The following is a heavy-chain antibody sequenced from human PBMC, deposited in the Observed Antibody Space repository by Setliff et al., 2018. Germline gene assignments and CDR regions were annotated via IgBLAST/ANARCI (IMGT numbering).Heavy chain of an antibody. V-gene: IGHV4-59*11. J-gene: IGHJ4*02. CDR3: ARETIAARGDFDY. D-gene: IGHD6-6*01. CDR2: IYYSGST. CDR1: GGSISSHY. Sequence: PSETLSLTCTVSGGSISSHYWSWTRQPPGKGLEWIGNIYYSGSTNYNPSLKSRVTISVDTSKKQFSLKLSSVTAADTAVYYCARETIAARGDFDYWGQGTLVTVSS.